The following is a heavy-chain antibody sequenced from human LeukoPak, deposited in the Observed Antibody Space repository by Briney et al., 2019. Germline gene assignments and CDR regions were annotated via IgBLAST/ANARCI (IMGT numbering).Heavy chain of an antibody. CDR2: VSFHGTDK. D-gene: IGHD3-3*01. CDR3: ARGFSSTSFYDFWSGYYSGVAFDI. CDR1: GFTFSNYA. J-gene: IGHJ3*02. Sequence: GRSLRLSCAASGFTFSNYAMHWVRQAPGKGLDWVAVVSFHGTDKFYADSVKGRFTISRDNAKNSLYLQMNSLRAEDTAVYYCARGFSSTSFYDFWSGYYSGVAFDIWGQGTMVTVSS. V-gene: IGHV3-30*04.